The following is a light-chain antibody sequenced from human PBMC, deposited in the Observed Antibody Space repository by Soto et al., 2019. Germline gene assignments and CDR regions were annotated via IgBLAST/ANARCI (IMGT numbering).Light chain of an antibody. Sequence: EIVLTQSPATLSLSPGEIATLSCRASQRVSSYLAWYQQKPGQAPRLLIYDASNRATGVPARFSGSGSGTDFTLTISSLEPEDFAVYYCQQRGYTFGQGTKLEIK. V-gene: IGKV3-11*01. CDR3: QQRGYT. CDR1: QRVSSY. J-gene: IGKJ2*01. CDR2: DAS.